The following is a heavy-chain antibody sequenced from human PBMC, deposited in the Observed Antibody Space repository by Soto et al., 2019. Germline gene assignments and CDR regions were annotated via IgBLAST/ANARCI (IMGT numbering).Heavy chain of an antibody. J-gene: IGHJ4*02. CDR1: GFSLSTSGVG. Sequence: QITLKESGPTLVRPTQTLTLTCAFSGFSLSTSGVGVGWIRQPPGKALEWLAVIYWDDSKHYSPSLRSRLTITTDTSTIHVVLTMTTMDPLDTGTYYCAHKGPEDWPLDYWGQGTLVTVSS. D-gene: IGHD3-9*01. V-gene: IGHV2-5*02. CDR2: IYWDDSK. CDR3: AHKGPEDWPLDY.